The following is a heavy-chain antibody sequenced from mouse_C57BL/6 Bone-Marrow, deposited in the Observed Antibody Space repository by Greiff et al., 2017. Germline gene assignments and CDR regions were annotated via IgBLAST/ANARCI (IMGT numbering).Heavy chain of an antibody. CDR2: IYPTSGRT. D-gene: IGHD4-1*01. CDR3: ASSGPLGRSFDY. Sequence: QVQLQQPGAELVKPGASVKMSCKASGYTFTSYWITWVKQRPGQGLEWIGDIYPTSGRTNYNEKFKSKAILTVDTSSNTAYMQLSGLTSEESAVFYGASSGPLGRSFDYGGQGTTLTVSS. J-gene: IGHJ2*01. CDR1: GYTFTSYW. V-gene: IGHV1-55*01.